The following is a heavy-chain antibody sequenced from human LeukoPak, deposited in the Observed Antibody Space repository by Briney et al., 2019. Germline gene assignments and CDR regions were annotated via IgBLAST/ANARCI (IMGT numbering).Heavy chain of an antibody. Sequence: SGTLSLTCTVSGGSISSSSYYWGWIRQSPGKGLEWIGSIYYSGSTYYNPSLKSRVTISVDTSKNQFSLKLSSVTAADTAVYYCAMYYYDSSGYYYGESYFDYWGQGTLVTVSS. CDR3: AMYYYDSSGYYYGESYFDY. J-gene: IGHJ4*02. CDR1: GGSISSSSYY. CDR2: IYYSGST. V-gene: IGHV4-39*01. D-gene: IGHD3-22*01.